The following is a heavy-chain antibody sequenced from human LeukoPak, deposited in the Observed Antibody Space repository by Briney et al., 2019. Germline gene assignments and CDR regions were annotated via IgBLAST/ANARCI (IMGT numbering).Heavy chain of an antibody. J-gene: IGHJ2*01. D-gene: IGHD3-10*01. Sequence: GESLRISCKGSGYSFTSYWISWVRQMPRKGLEWMGRIDPSDSYTNYSPSFQGHVTISADKSISTAYLQWSSLKASDTAMYYCARQAPYYYGSGSRKRTGYFELWGRGTLVTVSS. CDR2: IDPSDSYT. CDR3: ARQAPYYYGSGSRKRTGYFEL. V-gene: IGHV5-10-1*01. CDR1: GYSFTSYW.